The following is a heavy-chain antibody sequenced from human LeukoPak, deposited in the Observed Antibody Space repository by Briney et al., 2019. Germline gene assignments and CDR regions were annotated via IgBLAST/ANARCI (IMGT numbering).Heavy chain of an antibody. Sequence: MGSEYLRWVGQPSGKGLEWIGYIYYSGSTNYNPSLKSRVTISVDTSKNQFSLKLSSVTAADTAVYYCARDILGYCSSTSCPNWFDPWGQGTLVTVSS. D-gene: IGHD2-2*01. V-gene: IGHV4-61*01. CDR3: ARDILGYCSSTSCPNWFDP. CDR2: IYYSGST. CDR1: MGSEY. J-gene: IGHJ5*02.